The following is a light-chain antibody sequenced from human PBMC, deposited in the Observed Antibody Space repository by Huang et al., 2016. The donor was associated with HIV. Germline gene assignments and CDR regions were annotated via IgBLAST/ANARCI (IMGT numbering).Light chain of an antibody. CDR1: QDISNY. Sequence: DIRMTQSPSSLSASVGDRVTITCQASQDISNYLNWYQQKPGKAPKLLIYDASNLETGVPSRFSGSRSGTHFTFTINNLQPEDIATYYCQQYDNLHTFGQGTKLEIK. V-gene: IGKV1-33*01. CDR2: DAS. J-gene: IGKJ2*01. CDR3: QQYDNLHT.